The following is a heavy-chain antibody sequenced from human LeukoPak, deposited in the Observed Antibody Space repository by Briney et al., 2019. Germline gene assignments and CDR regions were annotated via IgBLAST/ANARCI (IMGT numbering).Heavy chain of an antibody. J-gene: IGHJ5*02. CDR2: IRYDGSNK. CDR1: GFTFSSYG. Sequence: GGSLRLSCAASGFTFSSYGMHWVRQAPGKGLEWVAFIRYDGSNKYHADSEKGRFTISRDNTKNTLYLQMNSLRAEDTAVYYCAKDSNTVTYYDFWSGQGFDPWGQGTLVTVSS. D-gene: IGHD3-3*01. V-gene: IGHV3-30*02. CDR3: AKDSNTVTYYDFWSGQGFDP.